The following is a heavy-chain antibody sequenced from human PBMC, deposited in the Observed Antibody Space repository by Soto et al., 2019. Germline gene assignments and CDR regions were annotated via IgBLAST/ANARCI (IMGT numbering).Heavy chain of an antibody. D-gene: IGHD2-8*01. CDR2: IYYSGST. CDR3: ARDRGYCTNGVCPLYYFDY. J-gene: IGHJ4*02. V-gene: IGHV4-59*01. Sequence: PSETLSLTCTVSGGSISSYYWSWIRQPPGKGLEWIGYIYYSGSTNYNPSLKSRVTISVDTSKNQFSLKLSSVTAADTAVYYCARDRGYCTNGVCPLYYFDYWGQGTLVTAPQ. CDR1: GGSISSYY.